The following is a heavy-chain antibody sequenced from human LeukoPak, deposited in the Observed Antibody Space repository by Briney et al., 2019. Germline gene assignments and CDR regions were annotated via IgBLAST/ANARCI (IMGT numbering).Heavy chain of an antibody. CDR3: ARESQWELLNPHYYYYGMDV. D-gene: IGHD1-26*01. CDR1: GYTFPSYF. Sequence: ASVKVSCKASGYTFPSYFMHWVRQAPGQGLEWMGIINPTGGSTTYAQKFQGRVTMTRGTSTSTVYMELSSLKSDDTAVYYCARESQWELLNPHYYYYGMDVWGQGTTVTVSS. CDR2: INPTGGST. V-gene: IGHV1-46*01. J-gene: IGHJ6*02.